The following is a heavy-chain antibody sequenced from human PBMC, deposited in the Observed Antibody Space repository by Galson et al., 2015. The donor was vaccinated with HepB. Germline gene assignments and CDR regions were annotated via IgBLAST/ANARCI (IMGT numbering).Heavy chain of an antibody. CDR2: INPSGGST. Sequence: SVKVSCKASGYTFTSYYMHWVRQAPGQGLEWMGIINPSGGSTGYAQKFQGRVTMTRDTSTSTVYMELSSLRSEDTAVYYCARDRFPNYYGSGSSPTYFDYWGQGTLVTVSS. V-gene: IGHV1-46*03. CDR3: ARDRFPNYYGSGSSPTYFDY. D-gene: IGHD3-10*01. J-gene: IGHJ4*02. CDR1: GYTFTSYY.